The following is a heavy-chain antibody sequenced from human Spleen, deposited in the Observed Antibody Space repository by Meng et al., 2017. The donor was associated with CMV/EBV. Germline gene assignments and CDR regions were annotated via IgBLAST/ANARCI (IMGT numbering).Heavy chain of an antibody. CDR2: IKQDGSEK. CDR1: GFIFSSYW. D-gene: IGHD1-26*01. Sequence: GGSLRLSCTASGFIFSSYWMSWVRQAPGKGLEWVANIKQDGSEKYYVDSVKGRFTISRDNAKNSLYLQMNSLRAEDTAVYYCARDYRSGSYYVHYYYGMDVWGQGTTVTVSS. J-gene: IGHJ6*02. V-gene: IGHV3-7*01. CDR3: ARDYRSGSYYVHYYYGMDV.